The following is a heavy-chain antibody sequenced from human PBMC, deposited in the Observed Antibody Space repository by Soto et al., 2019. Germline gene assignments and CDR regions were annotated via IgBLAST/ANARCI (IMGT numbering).Heavy chain of an antibody. V-gene: IGHV3-30-3*01. CDR1: GFNFRTYA. CDR2: ISFDGSSD. CDR3: VPSSGYLNYFDY. Sequence: PGGSLRLSCTDSGFNFRTYALHWVRQAPGKGLEWVALISFDGSSDQYADSVKGRFTVSRDNSENTLYLQMNSLTPDDSAFYYCVPSSGYLNYFDYWGPGTLVTVSS. D-gene: IGHD3-22*01. J-gene: IGHJ4*02.